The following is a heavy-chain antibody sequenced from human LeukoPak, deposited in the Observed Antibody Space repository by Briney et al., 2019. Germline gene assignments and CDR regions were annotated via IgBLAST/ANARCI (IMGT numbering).Heavy chain of an antibody. CDR2: IDWDDDK. V-gene: IGHV2-70*11. CDR3: ARMGLYDSSGYFDY. CDR1: GFSLSTSGMC. Sequence: SGPTLVNPTQTLTLTCTFSGFSLSTSGMCVSWIRQPPGKALEWLARIDWDDDKYYSTSLKTRLTNSKDTSKNQVVLTMTNMDPVDTATYYCARMGLYDSSGYFDYWGQGTLVTVSS. D-gene: IGHD3-22*01. J-gene: IGHJ4*02.